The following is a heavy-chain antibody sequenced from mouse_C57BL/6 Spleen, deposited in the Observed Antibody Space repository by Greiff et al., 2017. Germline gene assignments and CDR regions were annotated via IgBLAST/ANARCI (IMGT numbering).Heavy chain of an antibody. CDR2: INPSNGGT. D-gene: IGHD2-3*01. Sequence: QVQLQQPGTELVKPGASVKLSCKASGYTFTSYWMHWVKQRPGQGLEWIGNINPSNGGTNYNEKFKSKATMTVDKSSSTAYMQLSSLTSEDSAVYYCARDGYYDYYAMDYWGQGTSVTVSS. V-gene: IGHV1-53*01. J-gene: IGHJ4*01. CDR3: ARDGYYDYYAMDY. CDR1: GYTFTSYW.